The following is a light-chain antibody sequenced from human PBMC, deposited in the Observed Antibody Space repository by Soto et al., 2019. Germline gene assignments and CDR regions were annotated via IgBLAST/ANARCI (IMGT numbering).Light chain of an antibody. CDR1: SSDVGGSNY. CDR2: EVT. J-gene: IGLJ2*01. V-gene: IGLV2-8*01. Sequence: QSALTQPPSASGSPGQSVTISCTGTSSDVGGSNYVSWYQQHPGKAPKLMIYEVTKRPSGVPDRFSGSKSGNTASLTVSGLQAEDEADYYCSSSAGSNNFLFGGGTKVTVL. CDR3: SSSAGSNNFL.